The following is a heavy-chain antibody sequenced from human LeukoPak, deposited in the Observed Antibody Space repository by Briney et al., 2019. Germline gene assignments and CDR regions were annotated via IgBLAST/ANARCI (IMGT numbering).Heavy chain of an antibody. V-gene: IGHV1-69*13. D-gene: IGHD6-19*01. CDR2: IIPLLGTA. CDR3: ARSSYHLRYSSGWYY. CDR1: GYTFTSYY. Sequence: SVKVSCKASGYTFTSYYMHWVRQAPGQGLEWMGGIIPLLGTANYAQKFQGRVTITADDSTSTAYMELSSLRSEDTAVYYCARSSYHLRYSSGWYYWGQGTLVTVSS. J-gene: IGHJ4*02.